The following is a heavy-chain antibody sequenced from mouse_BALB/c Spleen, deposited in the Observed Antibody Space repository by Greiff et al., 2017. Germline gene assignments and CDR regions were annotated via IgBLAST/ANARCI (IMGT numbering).Heavy chain of an antibody. Sequence: DVKLVESGGGLVKPGGSLKLSCAASGFAFSSYDMSWVRQTPEKRLEWVAYISSGGGSTYYPDTVKGRFTISRDNAKNTLYLQMSSLKSEDTAMYYCARHSRLRDYWGQGTSVTVSS. CDR1: GFAFSSYD. D-gene: IGHD1-1*01. V-gene: IGHV5-12-1*01. CDR3: ARHSRLRDY. J-gene: IGHJ4*01. CDR2: ISSGGGST.